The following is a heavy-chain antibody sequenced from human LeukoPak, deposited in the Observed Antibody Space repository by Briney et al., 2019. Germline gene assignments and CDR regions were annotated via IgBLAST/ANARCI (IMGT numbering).Heavy chain of an antibody. D-gene: IGHD1-7*01. CDR2: ISYDGRNK. CDR1: GFTFSSYS. Sequence: GGSLRLSCAASGFTFSSYSMNWVRQAPGKGLEWVAIISYDGRNKYYADSVKGRFTISRDNSKNTLYLQMNSLRAEDTAVYYCARGELELRWLSDYWGQGTLVTVSS. CDR3: ARGELELRWLSDY. J-gene: IGHJ4*02. V-gene: IGHV3-30*03.